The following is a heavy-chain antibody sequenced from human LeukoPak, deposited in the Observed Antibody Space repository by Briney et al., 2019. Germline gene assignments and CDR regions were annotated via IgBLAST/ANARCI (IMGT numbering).Heavy chain of an antibody. CDR3: ASNYYVTKAAFDI. D-gene: IGHD3-10*02. CDR1: GITFSSYS. Sequence: PGGSLRLSCAASGITFSSYSMNWVRQAPGKGLEWVSVIYSGGSTYYADSVKGRFTISRDKSKNMLYLQMNSLRAEGTAVYYCASNYYVTKAAFDIWGQGTMVTVSS. CDR2: IYSGGST. J-gene: IGHJ3*02. V-gene: IGHV3-53*01.